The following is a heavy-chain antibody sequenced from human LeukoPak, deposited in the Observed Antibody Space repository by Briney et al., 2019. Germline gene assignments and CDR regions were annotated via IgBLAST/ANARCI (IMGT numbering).Heavy chain of an antibody. Sequence: SETLSLTCTVSGASISSGSYYWSWIRQPAGKGLEWIGRIYTSGSTTYNPSLKSRVTISVDRSKNQFSLKLSSVTAADTAVYYCARVSSGSGTASFLFDYWGQGTLVTVSS. J-gene: IGHJ4*02. CDR2: IYTSGST. CDR3: ARVSSGSGTASFLFDY. D-gene: IGHD3-22*01. CDR1: GASISSGSYY. V-gene: IGHV4-61*02.